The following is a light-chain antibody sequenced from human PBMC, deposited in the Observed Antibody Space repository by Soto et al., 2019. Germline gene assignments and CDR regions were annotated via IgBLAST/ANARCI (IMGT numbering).Light chain of an antibody. CDR2: EVS. V-gene: IGLV2-8*01. CDR3: SSYAGSNMGV. CDR1: SSDVGGYKF. Sequence: QSALTQPPSASGSPGQSVTISRTGTSSDVGGYKFVSWYQQHPGKAPKLIIYEVSQRPSGVPDRFSASKSGDTASLTVSGLRAEDEADYYCSSYAGSNMGVFGSGTKLTVL. J-gene: IGLJ1*01.